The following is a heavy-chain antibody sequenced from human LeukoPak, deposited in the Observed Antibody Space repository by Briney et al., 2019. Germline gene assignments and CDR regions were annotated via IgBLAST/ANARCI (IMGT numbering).Heavy chain of an antibody. V-gene: IGHV3-21*01. CDR1: GFTFSSYS. CDR3: ARGGSPYCGGDCYSDY. J-gene: IGHJ4*02. CDR2: ISSSSSYI. Sequence: PGGSLRLSCAASGFTFSSYSMSWVRQAPGKGLEWVSSISSSSSYIYYADSVKGRFTISRDNAKNSLYLQMNSLRAEDTAVYYCARGGSPYCGGDCYSDYWGQGTLVTVSS. D-gene: IGHD2-21*02.